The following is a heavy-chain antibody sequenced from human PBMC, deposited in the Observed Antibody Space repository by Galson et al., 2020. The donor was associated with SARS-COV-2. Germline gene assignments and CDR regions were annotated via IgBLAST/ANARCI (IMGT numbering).Heavy chain of an antibody. Sequence: GESLKISCAASGFTFSSYAMNWVRQTPGKGLEWVSSISASGSSSYYADSAKGRFTISRDNSKNTLYLRKSSLRVEDTAVYYCAKEMSSAVAYALDFWGQGTLVTVS. CDR3: AKEMSSAVAYALDF. CDR1: GFTFSSYA. J-gene: IGHJ4*02. V-gene: IGHV3-23*01. D-gene: IGHD2-2*01. CDR2: ISASGSSS.